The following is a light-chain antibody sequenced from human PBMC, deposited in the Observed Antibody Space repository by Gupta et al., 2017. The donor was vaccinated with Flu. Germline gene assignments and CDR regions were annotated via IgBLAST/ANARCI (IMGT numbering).Light chain of an antibody. V-gene: IGLV1-44*01. CDR1: SSNIGSNT. J-gene: IGLJ1*01. CDR2: SNN. Sequence: QSVLTQPPSASGTPGQRVTIPCSGSSSNIGSNTVNWYQQLPGTAPKLLIYSNNQRPSGVPDRFSGSKSGTSASLAISGLQSEDEAEYYCEEWDDSMNGEVFGTGTKLTVL. CDR3: EEWDDSMNGEV.